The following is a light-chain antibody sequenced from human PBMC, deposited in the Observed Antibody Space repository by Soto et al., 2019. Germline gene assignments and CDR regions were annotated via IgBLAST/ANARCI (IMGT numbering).Light chain of an antibody. CDR2: AAS. V-gene: IGKV1-6*01. CDR1: QGIRHY. J-gene: IGKJ4*01. CDR3: LQDYNYPLT. Sequence: AIQMTQSPSSLSASVGDRVTITCRASQGIRHYLGWYQQKPGKAPKLLIYAASSLQSGVPSRFSGSGSGTDFTLTSSSLHPEDFATYYCLQDYNYPLTFGGGTKVEIK.